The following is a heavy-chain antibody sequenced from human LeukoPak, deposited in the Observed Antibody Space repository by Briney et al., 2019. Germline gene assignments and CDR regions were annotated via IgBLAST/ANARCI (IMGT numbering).Heavy chain of an antibody. D-gene: IGHD5-18*01. CDR1: GGSISSYY. CDR2: IYYSGST. V-gene: IGHV4-39*01. J-gene: IGHJ6*04. Sequence: SETLSLTCTVSGGSISSYYWGWIRQPPGKGLEWIGSIYYSGSTYYNPSLKSRVTISVDTSKNQFSLKLSSVTAADTAVYYCARHVRRGYSYGSLDVWGRGTTVTVSS. CDR3: ARHVRRGYSYGSLDV.